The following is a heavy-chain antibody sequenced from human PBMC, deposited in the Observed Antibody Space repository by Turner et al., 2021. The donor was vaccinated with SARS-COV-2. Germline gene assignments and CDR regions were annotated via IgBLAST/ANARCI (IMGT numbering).Heavy chain of an antibody. CDR2: TYSGGST. CDR1: GFTVSSHY. CDR3: ARGYSSGWYQSGAFDI. D-gene: IGHD6-19*01. V-gene: IGHV3-53*01. Sequence: EVQLVESGGGLIQPGGSLRLSCAASGFTVSSHYMSWVRQAPGKGLEWVSVTYSGGSTYYADSVKGRFTISRDNSKNTLYLQMNSLRAEDTAVHYCARGYSSGWYQSGAFDIWGQGTMVTVSS. J-gene: IGHJ3*02.